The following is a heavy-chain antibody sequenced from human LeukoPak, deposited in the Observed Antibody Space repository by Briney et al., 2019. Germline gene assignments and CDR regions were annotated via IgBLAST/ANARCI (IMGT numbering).Heavy chain of an antibody. Sequence: GGSLRLSCAASGFTFSSNYMSWVRQAPGKGLEWVSVIYSGGSTYYADSVKGRFTISRDNSKNTLYPQMNSLRAEDTAVYYCARGASDSSGYLDRFDYWGQGTLVTVSS. D-gene: IGHD3-22*01. CDR3: ARGASDSSGYLDRFDY. CDR1: GFTFSSNY. V-gene: IGHV3-53*01. J-gene: IGHJ4*02. CDR2: IYSGGST.